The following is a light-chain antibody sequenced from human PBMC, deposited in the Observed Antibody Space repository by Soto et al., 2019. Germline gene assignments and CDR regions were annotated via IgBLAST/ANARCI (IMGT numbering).Light chain of an antibody. CDR3: QQYNSYPWT. CDR1: QSISSW. J-gene: IGKJ1*01. V-gene: IGKV1-5*03. CDR2: KAS. Sequence: DIQMTQSPSTLSASVGDRVTITCRASQSISSWLAWYQQKPGKAPKLLIYKASSLESGVPLRFSGSGSGTEFILTISSLQPDDFATYYSQQYNSYPWTFGQGTMVEIK.